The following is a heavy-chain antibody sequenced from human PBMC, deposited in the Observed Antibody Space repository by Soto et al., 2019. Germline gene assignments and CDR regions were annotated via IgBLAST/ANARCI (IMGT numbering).Heavy chain of an antibody. Sequence: SGPTLVNPTETLTLTCTISGFSLTSPGMCVSWIRQPPGKALEWLALIERDDDDKYYSTSLKTRLTISKDTRKNQVVLTMANMDPADTGTYYCARSIRGPRRFNGMDVWGQGTTVTVS. V-gene: IGHV2-70*13. CDR1: GFSLTSPGMC. CDR2: IERDDDDK. D-gene: IGHD1-20*01. CDR3: ARSIRGPRRFNGMDV. J-gene: IGHJ6*02.